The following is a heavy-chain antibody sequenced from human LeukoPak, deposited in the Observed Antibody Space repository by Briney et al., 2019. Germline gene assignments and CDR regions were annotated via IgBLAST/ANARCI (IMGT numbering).Heavy chain of an antibody. CDR1: GGSIGSSSYY. Sequence: SETLALTCSVSGGSIGSSSYYWGWIRQSPGKGLEWIGSMYYRGTTYENSSLKSRVTLSIDTSKNQFSLKLTSVTAADTAVYYCVREYSRSVVAGSRPDLWGQGLLVTVSS. D-gene: IGHD2-21*01. CDR2: MYYRGTT. V-gene: IGHV4-39*02. J-gene: IGHJ4*02. CDR3: VREYSRSVVAGSRPDL.